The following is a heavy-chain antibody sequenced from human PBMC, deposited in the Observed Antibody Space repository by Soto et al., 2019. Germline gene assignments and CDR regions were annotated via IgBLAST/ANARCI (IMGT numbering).Heavy chain of an antibody. D-gene: IGHD3-10*01. CDR3: SREFPYYMSSDSYLDY. CDR1: GDSVSGNSAA. Sequence: SQTLSLTCAISGDSVSGNSAAWNWIRQSPSRGLEWLGRTDYRARWYNEYAVSVKSRLPVTPDTSKNQFSLHLNAVTPEGTTVYYCSREFPYYMSSDSYLDYWGQGARVTVSS. CDR2: TDYRARWYN. J-gene: IGHJ4*02. V-gene: IGHV6-1*01.